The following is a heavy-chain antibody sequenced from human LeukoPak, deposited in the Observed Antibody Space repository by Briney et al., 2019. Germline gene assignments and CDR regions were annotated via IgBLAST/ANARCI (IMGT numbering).Heavy chain of an antibody. CDR2: IYYSGST. Sequence: SETLSLTCTVSGGSISSSSYYWGWIRQPPGTGLEWLGSIYYSGSTYYNPSLKSRVTISVDTSKNQFSLKLSSVTAADTAVYYCARDRRFMDVWGKGNTVIVSS. CDR1: GGSISSSSYY. CDR3: ARDRRFMDV. J-gene: IGHJ6*03. V-gene: IGHV4-39*07.